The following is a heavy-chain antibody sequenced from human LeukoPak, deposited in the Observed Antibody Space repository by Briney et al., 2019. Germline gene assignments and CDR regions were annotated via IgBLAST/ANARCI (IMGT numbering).Heavy chain of an antibody. J-gene: IGHJ4*02. V-gene: IGHV3-21*04. CDR2: ISTSTGYM. CDR1: GFTFSTYS. Sequence: GGSLRLSCAASGFTFSTYSMNWVRPAPGKGLEWVSSISTSTGYMYYADSLKGRFTISRDNAKNSLYLQMNSLRAENTAVYYCASYLAVAGTIGGYWGQGTLVTVSS. D-gene: IGHD6-19*01. CDR3: ASYLAVAGTIGGY.